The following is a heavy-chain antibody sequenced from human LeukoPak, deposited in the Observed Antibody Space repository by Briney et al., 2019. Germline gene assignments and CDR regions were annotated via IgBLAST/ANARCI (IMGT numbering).Heavy chain of an antibody. Sequence: ASVKVSCKASGFTFSNYHINWVRQAPGQGLEWMGWLNPKSGDTGYAQKFQGRVAMTRNTSITTAYMEVSSLTSEDTAVYYCARGTALSSPLEYWGQGTLVTVSS. CDR3: ARGTALSSPLEY. CDR2: LNPKSGDT. J-gene: IGHJ4*02. V-gene: IGHV1-8*01. CDR1: GFTFSNYH. D-gene: IGHD2-21*02.